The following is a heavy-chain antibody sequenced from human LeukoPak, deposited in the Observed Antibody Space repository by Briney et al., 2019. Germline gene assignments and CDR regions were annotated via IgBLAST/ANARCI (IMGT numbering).Heavy chain of an antibody. CDR3: ARGGIAARPVDY. D-gene: IGHD6-6*01. CDR1: GYTFTSYD. CDR2: MNPNSGNT. V-gene: IGHV1-8*03. Sequence: ASVKVSCKASGYTFTSYDINWVRQATGQGLEWMGWMNPNSGNTGCAQKFQGRVTITRNTSISTAYMELSSPGSEDTAVYYCARGGIAARPVDYWGQGTLVTVSS. J-gene: IGHJ4*02.